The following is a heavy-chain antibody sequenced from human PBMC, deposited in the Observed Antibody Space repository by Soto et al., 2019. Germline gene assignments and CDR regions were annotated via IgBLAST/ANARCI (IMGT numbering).Heavy chain of an antibody. D-gene: IGHD3-3*01. V-gene: IGHV3-21*01. CDR1: GFTFSSYS. J-gene: IGHJ4*02. CDR3: ARAKFGVVILSLAFDY. CDR2: ISSSSSYI. Sequence: GGSLRLPCAASGFTFSSYSMNWVRQAPGKGLEWVSSISSSSSYIYYADSVKGRFTISRDNAKNSLYLQMNSLRAEDTAVYYCARAKFGVVILSLAFDYWGQGTLVTVSS.